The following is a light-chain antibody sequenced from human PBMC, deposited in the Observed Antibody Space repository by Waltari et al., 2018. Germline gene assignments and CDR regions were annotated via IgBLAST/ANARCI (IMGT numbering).Light chain of an antibody. CDR1: SSNIGDTA. V-gene: IGLV1-44*01. Sequence: QSVLTQPPSASGTPGQRVTISCSGSSSNIGDTAVNWYQQLPGKAPKLLIYRNDQRPSGVPDRFSASKSGTSASLAISGLQSEDEADYYCAAWDDRMNGHWVFGGGTKVTVL. J-gene: IGLJ3*02. CDR2: RND. CDR3: AAWDDRMNGHWV.